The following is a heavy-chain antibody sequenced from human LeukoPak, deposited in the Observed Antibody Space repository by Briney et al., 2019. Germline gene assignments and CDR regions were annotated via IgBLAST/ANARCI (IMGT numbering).Heavy chain of an antibody. CDR2: ISSSGSTI. Sequence: GGSLRLSCAASGFTFSSYEMNWVRQAPGKGLEWVSYISSSGSTIYYAESVKGRFTISRDSAKNSLYLQMNSLRAEDTAVYYCASSVPYCYDSSGYYDYWGQGTLVTVSS. D-gene: IGHD3-22*01. V-gene: IGHV3-48*03. CDR1: GFTFSSYE. CDR3: ASSVPYCYDSSGYYDY. J-gene: IGHJ4*02.